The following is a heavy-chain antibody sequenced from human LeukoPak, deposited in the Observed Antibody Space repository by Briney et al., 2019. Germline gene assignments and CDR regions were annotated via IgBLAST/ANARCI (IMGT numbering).Heavy chain of an antibody. CDR2: IIVGSGAT. Sequence: SVTVSCKASGFTSTNFAVQWVRQARGQRLEWIGWIIVGSGATKCAQDFQERVTITRDLSTSTPYMELRSLTSEDTAVYYCAKPGAYDSSGYYPPYYDYWGQGTLVTVSS. CDR1: GFTSTNFA. V-gene: IGHV1-58*01. CDR3: AKPGAYDSSGYYPPYYDY. J-gene: IGHJ4*02. D-gene: IGHD3-22*01.